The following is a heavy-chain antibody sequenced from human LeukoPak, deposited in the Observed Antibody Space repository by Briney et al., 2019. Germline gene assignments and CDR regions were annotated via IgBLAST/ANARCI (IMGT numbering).Heavy chain of an antibody. V-gene: IGHV3-13*01. Sequence: GGSLRLSCAASGFTFSSYDMHWVRQATGKGLDWASAIGTAGDTYYPGSVKGRFTISRENAKNSLYLQMNSLRAGDTAVYYCARGYCSGSSCYSGVYYYYGMDVWGQGTTVTVSS. CDR2: IGTAGDT. CDR1: GFTFSSYD. J-gene: IGHJ6*02. D-gene: IGHD2-15*01. CDR3: ARGYCSGSSCYSGVYYYYGMDV.